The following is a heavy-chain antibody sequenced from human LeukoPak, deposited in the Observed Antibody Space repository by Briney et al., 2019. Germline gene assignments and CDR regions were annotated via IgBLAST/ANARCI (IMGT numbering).Heavy chain of an antibody. CDR2: IYYSGST. CDR3: ARQPLGGSGVDY. CDR1: GGSISSSSYY. V-gene: IGHV4-39*01. J-gene: IGHJ4*02. D-gene: IGHD3-16*01. Sequence: SETLSLTCTVSGGSISSSSYYWGWIRQPPGKGLEWIGSIYYSGSTYYNPSLKSRVTISVDTSKNQFSLKLSSVTAADTAVYYCARQPLGGSGVDYWGQGTLVTVSS.